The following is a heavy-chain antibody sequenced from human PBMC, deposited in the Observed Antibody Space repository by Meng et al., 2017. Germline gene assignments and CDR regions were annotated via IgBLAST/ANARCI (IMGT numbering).Heavy chain of an antibody. J-gene: IGHJ4*02. CDR3: ARIRSHKYYYGSGSYYVY. CDR1: GGSISSSSYY. D-gene: IGHD3-10*01. V-gene: IGHV4-39*07. Sequence: GSLRLSCTVSGGSISSSSYYWGWIRQPPGKGLEWIGSIYYSGSTYYNPSLKSRVTISVDTSKNQFSLKLSSVTAADTAVYYCARIRSHKYYYGSGSYYVYWGQGTLVTVSS. CDR2: IYYSGST.